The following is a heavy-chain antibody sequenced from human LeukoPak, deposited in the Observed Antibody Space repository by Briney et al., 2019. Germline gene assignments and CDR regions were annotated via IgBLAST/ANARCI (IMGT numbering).Heavy chain of an antibody. J-gene: IGHJ5*02. CDR1: GFTFSTYW. Sequence: GGSRRLSCAASGFTFSTYWMHWVRQAPGKGLVWVSHINSDGRSTNYADSVKGRFTISRDNAKNTLYLQMNSLRAEDTAVYYCASLTFGVDNWFDPWGQGTLVTVSS. CDR3: ASLTFGVDNWFDP. CDR2: INSDGRST. D-gene: IGHD2-8*01. V-gene: IGHV3-74*01.